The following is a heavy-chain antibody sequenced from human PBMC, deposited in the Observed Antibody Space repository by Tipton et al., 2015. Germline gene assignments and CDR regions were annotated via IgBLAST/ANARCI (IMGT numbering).Heavy chain of an antibody. D-gene: IGHD4-23*01. Sequence: TLSLTCSVSSDSISKYYWSWIRQPPGKELEWIGYIQYSGSTNYNPSLKSRVTISVDTSKTQFSLKMSSVTASDTAVYYCARARGRHGGLFDSWGRGILVTVSP. CDR2: IQYSGST. CDR3: ARARGRHGGLFDS. CDR1: SDSISKYY. V-gene: IGHV4-59*01. J-gene: IGHJ4*02.